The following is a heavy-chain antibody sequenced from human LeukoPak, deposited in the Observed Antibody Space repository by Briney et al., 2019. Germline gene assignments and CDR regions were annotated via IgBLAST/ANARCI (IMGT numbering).Heavy chain of an antibody. Sequence: GGSLRLSCTTFRLIFSDYAMSWVRQAPGKGLEWVANIKQDGSEKYYVDSVKGRFTISRDNAKNSLYLEMSSLRGEDTALYYCARDTSPRIAAIYYDAFDIWGQGTMVTVSS. CDR3: ARDTSPRIAAIYYDAFDI. J-gene: IGHJ3*02. CDR2: IKQDGSEK. CDR1: RLIFSDYA. V-gene: IGHV3-7*01. D-gene: IGHD6-13*01.